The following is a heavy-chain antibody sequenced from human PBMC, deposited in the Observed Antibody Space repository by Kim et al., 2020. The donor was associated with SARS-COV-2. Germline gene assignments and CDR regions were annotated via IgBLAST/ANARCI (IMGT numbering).Heavy chain of an antibody. Sequence: ASVKVSCKASGYTFTSYTMYWLRQAPGQRLEWMGWINAGSGGTKYSRNLQDRVTITRDTSATTAYMELSSLRPEDTAVYYCSTHRPGGPSAARGRCSGSSCDPSDYWGQGNLVTVSS. CDR3: STHRPGGPSAARGRCSGSSCDPSDY. D-gene: IGHD2-15*01. CDR2: INAGSGGT. V-gene: IGHV1-3*01. CDR1: GYTFTSYT. J-gene: IGHJ4*02.